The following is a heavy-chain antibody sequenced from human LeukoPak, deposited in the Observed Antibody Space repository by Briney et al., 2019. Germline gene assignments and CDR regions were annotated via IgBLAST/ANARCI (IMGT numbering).Heavy chain of an antibody. CDR3: ARDALEHITMVRGGTFDI. CDR1: GSTFSIYS. CDR2: IKQDGSEK. V-gene: IGHV3-7*01. J-gene: IGHJ3*02. D-gene: IGHD3-10*01. Sequence: PGGSLRLSCAASGSTFSIYSMNWVRQAPGKGLEWVANIKQDGSEKYYVDSVKGRFTISRDNAKNSLYLQMNSLRAEDTAVYYCARDALEHITMVRGGTFDIWGQGTMVTVSS.